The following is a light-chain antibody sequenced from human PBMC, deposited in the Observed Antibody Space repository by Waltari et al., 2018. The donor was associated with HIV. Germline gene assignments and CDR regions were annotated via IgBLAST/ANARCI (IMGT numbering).Light chain of an antibody. Sequence: QSVLTRPPSVSGAPGQRVTISCTWSSTNIGAGYDVHWYQQLPGTAPKRLIYGNSNRPSGVPDRFSGSKSGTSASLAITGLQAEDEADYYCQSYDSSLSGYVFGTGTKVTVL. CDR2: GNS. CDR3: QSYDSSLSGYV. J-gene: IGLJ1*01. CDR1: STNIGAGYD. V-gene: IGLV1-40*01.